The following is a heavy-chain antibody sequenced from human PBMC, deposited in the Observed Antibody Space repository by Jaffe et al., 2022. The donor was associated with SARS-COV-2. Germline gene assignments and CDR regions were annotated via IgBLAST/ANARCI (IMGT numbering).Heavy chain of an antibody. CDR2: ISYDGSNK. D-gene: IGHD1-26*01. J-gene: IGHJ4*02. CDR3: AKDQEVGATMYYFDY. Sequence: QVQLVESGGGVVQPGRSLRLSCAASGFTFSSYGMHWVRQAPGKGLEWVAVISYDGSNKYYADSVKGRFTISRDNSKNTLYLQMNSLRAEDTAVYYCAKDQEVGATMYYFDYWGQGTLVTVSS. V-gene: IGHV3-30*18. CDR1: GFTFSSYG.